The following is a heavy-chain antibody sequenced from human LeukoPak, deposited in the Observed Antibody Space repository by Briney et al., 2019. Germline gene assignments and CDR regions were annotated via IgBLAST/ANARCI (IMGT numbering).Heavy chain of an antibody. J-gene: IGHJ4*02. Sequence: SETLSLTCTVSGGSISSSYYYWGWIRQPPGKGLEWIGSIYYSGRTNYNPSLESRVTMSVDMSENHISLKLTSVTAADTAVYYCAREGGPYRPLDYSGQGTLVTVSS. CDR2: IYYSGRT. CDR1: GGSISSSYYY. CDR3: AREGGPYRPLDY. V-gene: IGHV4-39*07.